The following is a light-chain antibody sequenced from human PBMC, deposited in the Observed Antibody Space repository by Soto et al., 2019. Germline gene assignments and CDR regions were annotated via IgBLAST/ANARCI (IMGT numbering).Light chain of an antibody. CDR2: DVS. V-gene: IGLV2-14*03. J-gene: IGLJ1*01. CDR3: SSYTTSNTRQID. CDR1: SSDVGGYNY. Sequence: QSVLTQPASVSGSPGQSITISCTGTSSDVGGYNYVSWYQHHPGKAPKLMIYDVSNRPSGVSNRFSGSKSGNTASLTISGLQPEDEADYYCSSYTTSNTRQIDFGTGNKVTVL.